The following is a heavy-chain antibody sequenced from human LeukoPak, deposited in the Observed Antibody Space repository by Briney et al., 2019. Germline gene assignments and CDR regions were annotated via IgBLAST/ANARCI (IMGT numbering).Heavy chain of an antibody. CDR1: GFTFSNYE. J-gene: IGHJ4*02. D-gene: IGHD4-23*01. V-gene: IGHV3-48*03. CDR2: IGTSGSDI. Sequence: GGSLRLSCVASGFTFSNYEMMWVRQAPGKGLEWVSFIGTSGSDIQYADSVRGRLTISRDDSKTSLSLQMNSLRGEDTAVYYCVRDGRAGVRGKCRLFDCWGQGTLVTVSS. CDR3: VRDGRAGVRGKCRLFDC.